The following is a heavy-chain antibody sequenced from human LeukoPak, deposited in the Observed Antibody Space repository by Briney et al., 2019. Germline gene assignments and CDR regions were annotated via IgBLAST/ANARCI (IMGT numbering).Heavy chain of an antibody. V-gene: IGHV3-49*04. CDR3: TRDWISAYYFDY. CDR1: GFTFGDYA. D-gene: IGHD2-2*03. J-gene: IGHJ4*02. CDR2: IRSKAYGGTT. Sequence: PGGSLRLSCTASGFTFGDYAMSWVRQAPGKGLEWVGFIRSKAYGGTTEYAASVKGRFTISRDDSKSIAYLQMNSLKTEDTAVYYCTRDWISAYYFDYWGQGTLVTVSS.